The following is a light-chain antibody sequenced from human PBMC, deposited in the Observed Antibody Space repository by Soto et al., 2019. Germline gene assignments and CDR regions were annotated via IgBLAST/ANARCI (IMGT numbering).Light chain of an antibody. CDR1: QTVSTY. Sequence: ENVLTQSPGTLSLSQGERANISCRASQTVSTYLAWYQQKPGQAPRLLVYGASSRATGVPDRFSGSGSGTDFTLTISRLEPEDFALYYCQQYHDSPLTFGQGNKVEIK. CDR3: QQYHDSPLT. J-gene: IGKJ1*01. V-gene: IGKV3-20*01. CDR2: GAS.